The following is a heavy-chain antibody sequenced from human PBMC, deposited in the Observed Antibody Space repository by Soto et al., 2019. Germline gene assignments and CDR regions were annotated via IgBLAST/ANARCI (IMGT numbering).Heavy chain of an antibody. CDR3: ARDQMITFGGANWFDP. D-gene: IGHD3-16*01. V-gene: IGHV3-33*01. J-gene: IGHJ5*02. CDR1: GFTFSSYG. CDR2: IWSDGSNK. Sequence: QVQLVESGGGVVQPGRSLRLSCAASGFTFSSYGMHWVRQAPGKGLEWVAVIWSDGSNKYYADSVKGRFTISRDNSKNTLYLQMNSLRAEDTAVYYCARDQMITFGGANWFDPWGQGTLVTVSS.